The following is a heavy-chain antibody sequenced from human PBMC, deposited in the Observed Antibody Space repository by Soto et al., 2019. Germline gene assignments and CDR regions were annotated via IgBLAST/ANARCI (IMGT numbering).Heavy chain of an antibody. V-gene: IGHV4-59*01. CDR3: ARDQNGSPHFDY. D-gene: IGHD1-26*01. CDR2: TFHSGST. Sequence: SETLSLTCTVSGASISSYYWSWIRQPPGKGLEWVGFTFHSGSTNCNPSLKSRVTFSVDTSKNQFSLKLTSVTAADTAVYYCARDQNGSPHFDYWGQGILVTVSS. CDR1: GASISSYY. J-gene: IGHJ4*02.